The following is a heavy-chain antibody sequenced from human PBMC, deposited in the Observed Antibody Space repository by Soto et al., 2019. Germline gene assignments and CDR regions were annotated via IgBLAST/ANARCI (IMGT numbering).Heavy chain of an antibody. V-gene: IGHV3-30*18. CDR1: GFTFSSYG. D-gene: IGHD4-17*01. CDR3: AKDALRWLRMEGYYYGMDV. Sequence: QMQLVESGGGVVQPGRSLRLSCAASGFTFSSYGMHWVRQAPGKGLEWVAVISYDGSNKYYADSVKGRFTISRDNSKNTLYLQMNSLRAEDTAVYYCAKDALRWLRMEGYYYGMDVWGQGTTVTVSS. CDR2: ISYDGSNK. J-gene: IGHJ6*02.